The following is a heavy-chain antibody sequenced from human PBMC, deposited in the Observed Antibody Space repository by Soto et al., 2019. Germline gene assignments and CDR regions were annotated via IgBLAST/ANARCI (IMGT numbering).Heavy chain of an antibody. D-gene: IGHD3-3*01. CDR3: ARGVPAEWPEPLLDAFDI. CDR1: GDSVSSNSTA. J-gene: IGHJ3*02. CDR2: AYYRFRWYN. V-gene: IGHV6-1*01. Sequence: SQTLSLTCAISGDSVSSNSTAWDWIRQSPSRGLEWLGRAYYRFRWYNDYALSVESRITINPDTSKNQFSLQLNSVTPEDTAVYFCARGVPAEWPEPLLDAFDIWGQGTMVTVSS.